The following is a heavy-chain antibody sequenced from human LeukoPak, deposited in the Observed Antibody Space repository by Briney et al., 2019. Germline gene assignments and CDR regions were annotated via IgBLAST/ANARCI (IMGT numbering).Heavy chain of an antibody. J-gene: IGHJ5*02. Sequence: GGSLRLSRAASGFTFSDYYMSWIRQAPGKGLEWVSYISSSGSTIYYADSVKGRFTISRDNAKNSLYLQMNSLRAEDTAVYYCARMWFGEESNWFDPWGQGTLVTVSS. CDR1: GFTFSDYY. V-gene: IGHV3-11*04. D-gene: IGHD3-10*01. CDR3: ARMWFGEESNWFDP. CDR2: ISSSGSTI.